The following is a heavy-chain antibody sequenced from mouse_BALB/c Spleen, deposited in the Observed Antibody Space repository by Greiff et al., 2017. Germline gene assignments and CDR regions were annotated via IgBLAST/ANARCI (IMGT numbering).Heavy chain of an antibody. V-gene: IGHV4-1*02. CDR3: ARPSYYYGSSYVFAY. J-gene: IGHJ3*01. Sequence: EVKLQESGGGLVQPGGSLKLSCAASGFDFSRYWMSWVRQAPGKGLEWIGEINPDSSTINYTPSLKDKFIISRDNAKNTLYLQMSKVRSEDTALYYCARPSYYYGSSYVFAYWGQGTLVTVSA. D-gene: IGHD1-1*01. CDR2: INPDSSTI. CDR1: GFDFSRYW.